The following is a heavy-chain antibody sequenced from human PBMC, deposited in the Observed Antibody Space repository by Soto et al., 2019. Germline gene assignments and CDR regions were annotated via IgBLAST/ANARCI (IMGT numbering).Heavy chain of an antibody. Sequence: GASVKLSCKASGGTFSTYTINWVRQAPGQGLEWMGGIIPILGIANYAQKFQGRVTITADKSTSTAYMELSSLRSEDTAVYYCARGPMTTVDNWFDPWGQGTLVTVSS. CDR1: GGTFSTYT. CDR3: ARGPMTTVDNWFDP. D-gene: IGHD4-17*01. CDR2: IIPILGIA. V-gene: IGHV1-69*10. J-gene: IGHJ5*02.